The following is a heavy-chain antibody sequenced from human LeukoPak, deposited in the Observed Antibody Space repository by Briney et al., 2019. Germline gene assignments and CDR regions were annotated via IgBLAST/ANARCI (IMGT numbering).Heavy chain of an antibody. V-gene: IGHV3-9*01. Sequence: GRSLRLSCAASGFTFDDYAMHWVRHAPGKGLEWVSGISWNSGSIGYADSVKGRFTISRDNAKNSLYLQMNSLRAEDTALYYCAKGIGWELLSHFDYWGQGTLVTVSS. CDR3: AKGIGWELLSHFDY. D-gene: IGHD1-26*01. CDR2: ISWNSGSI. CDR1: GFTFDDYA. J-gene: IGHJ4*02.